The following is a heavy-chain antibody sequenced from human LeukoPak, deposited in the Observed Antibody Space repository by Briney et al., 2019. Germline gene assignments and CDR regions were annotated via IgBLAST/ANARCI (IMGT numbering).Heavy chain of an antibody. Sequence: EASVKVSCKASGGTFSSYAISWVRQAPGQGLEWMGGIIPISGTANYAQKFQGRVTITADESTSTAYMELSSLRSEDTAVYYCARDRLVGAIRGYWFDPWGQGTLVTVSS. CDR2: IIPISGTA. J-gene: IGHJ5*02. CDR1: GGTFSSYA. V-gene: IGHV1-69*13. D-gene: IGHD1-26*01. CDR3: ARDRLVGAIRGYWFDP.